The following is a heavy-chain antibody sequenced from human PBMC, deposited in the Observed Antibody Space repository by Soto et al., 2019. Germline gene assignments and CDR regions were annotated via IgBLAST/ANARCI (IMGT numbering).Heavy chain of an antibody. CDR2: IYPGDSDT. D-gene: IGHD3-10*01. CDR3: AEASVIFAPAPFEI. Sequence: ESLKISCKVSGYRFTSYWIGWVRQMPGKGLEWMGIIYPGDSDTRYSPSFQGQVTISADKSISTAYLQWSSRKASDTAMYYCAEASVIFAPAPFEIWANGTMITVPS. J-gene: IGHJ3*02. CDR1: GYRFTSYW. V-gene: IGHV5-51*01.